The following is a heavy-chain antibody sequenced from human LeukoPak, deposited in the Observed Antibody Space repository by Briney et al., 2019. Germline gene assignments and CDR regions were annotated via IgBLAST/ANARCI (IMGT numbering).Heavy chain of an antibody. J-gene: IGHJ3*02. D-gene: IGHD3-16*02. CDR1: GGTFSSYA. V-gene: IGHV1-69*13. CDR3: ARELSWAFDI. Sequence: AASVKVSCKASGGTFSSYAISWVRQAPGQGLEWMGGIIPIFGTANYAQKFQGRVTITADESTSTAYMELSSLRSEDTAVYYCARELSWAFDIWGQGTMVTVSS. CDR2: IIPIFGTA.